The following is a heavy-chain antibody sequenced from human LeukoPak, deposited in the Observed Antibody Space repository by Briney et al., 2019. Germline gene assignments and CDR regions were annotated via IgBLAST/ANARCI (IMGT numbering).Heavy chain of an antibody. V-gene: IGHV3-73*01. CDR2: IRSKANSYAT. D-gene: IGHD3-10*01. J-gene: IGHJ4*02. Sequence: GGSLRLSCAASGFTFSGSAMHWVRQASGTGLEWLGRIRSKANSYATAYAASVKGRFTISRDDSKNTAYLQMNSLKTEDTAVYYCTRQSGSGSYENWGQGTLVTVSS. CDR1: GFTFSGSA. CDR3: TRQSGSGSYEN.